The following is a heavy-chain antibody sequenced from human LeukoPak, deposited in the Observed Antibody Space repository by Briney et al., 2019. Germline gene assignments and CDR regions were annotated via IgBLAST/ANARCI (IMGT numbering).Heavy chain of an antibody. J-gene: IGHJ4*02. CDR2: IYYSGST. CDR3: ARSPSTVTTIDY. Sequence: SETLSLTCTVSGGSISSYYWSWIRQPPGKGLEWIEYIYYSGSTNYNPSLKSRVTISVDTSKSQFSLKLSSVTAADTAVYYCARSPSTVTTIDYWGQGTLVTVSS. CDR1: GGSISSYY. D-gene: IGHD4-17*01. V-gene: IGHV4-59*01.